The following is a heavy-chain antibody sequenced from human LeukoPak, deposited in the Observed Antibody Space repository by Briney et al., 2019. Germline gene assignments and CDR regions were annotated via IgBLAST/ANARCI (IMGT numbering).Heavy chain of an antibody. Sequence: ASVKVSCKASGGTFSSYAISWVRQAPGQGLEWMGGVIPIFATANYAQKFQGRVTITADESTSTAYMELSSLRSEDTAVYYCARDLIAARPYWGQGTLVTVSS. J-gene: IGHJ4*02. V-gene: IGHV1-69*13. CDR1: GGTFSSYA. D-gene: IGHD6-6*01. CDR2: VIPIFATA. CDR3: ARDLIAARPY.